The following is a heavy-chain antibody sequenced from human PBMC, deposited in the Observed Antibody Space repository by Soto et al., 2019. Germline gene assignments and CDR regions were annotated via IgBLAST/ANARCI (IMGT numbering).Heavy chain of an antibody. Sequence: SETLSLTCAVSGGSISSGGYSWSWIRQPPGKGLEWIGYIYHSGSTYYNPSLKSRVTISVDRSKNQFSLKLSSVTAADTAVYYCARVFLGDYVWGSYRKLNWFDPWGQGTLVTVSS. CDR1: GGSISSGGYS. CDR3: ARVFLGDYVWGSYRKLNWFDP. D-gene: IGHD3-16*02. J-gene: IGHJ5*02. V-gene: IGHV4-30-2*01. CDR2: IYHSGST.